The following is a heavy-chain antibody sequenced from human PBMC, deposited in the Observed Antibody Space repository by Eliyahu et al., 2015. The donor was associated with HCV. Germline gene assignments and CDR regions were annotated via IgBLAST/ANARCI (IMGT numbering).Heavy chain of an antibody. CDR1: GFTFRTYA. V-gene: IGHV3-23*04. Sequence: EVQLVESGGGLVQPGGSLRLSXAXSGFTFRTYAMSWVRQAPGKGLEWVSGISGSGDSTYYADSVKGRFTISRDNSKNTLYLQMDTLRAEDTAVYSCAKDDPLTRTSAFHIWGQGTMVTVSS. D-gene: IGHD1-14*01. CDR2: ISGSGDST. J-gene: IGHJ3*02. CDR3: AKDDPLTRTSAFHI.